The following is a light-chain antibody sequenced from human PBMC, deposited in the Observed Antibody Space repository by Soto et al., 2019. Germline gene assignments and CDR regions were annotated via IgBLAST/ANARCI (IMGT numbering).Light chain of an antibody. V-gene: IGLV2-8*01. Sequence: QSALTQPPSASGSPGQSVTISCTGTSSDVGGYNYVSWYQQHPGKAPKLMIYEVSERPSGVPDRFSGSKSGNTASLTVSGLQSEDEADYYYSSYAGSNNWGVFGGGTQLTVL. J-gene: IGLJ3*02. CDR1: SSDVGGYNY. CDR2: EVS. CDR3: SSYAGSNNWGV.